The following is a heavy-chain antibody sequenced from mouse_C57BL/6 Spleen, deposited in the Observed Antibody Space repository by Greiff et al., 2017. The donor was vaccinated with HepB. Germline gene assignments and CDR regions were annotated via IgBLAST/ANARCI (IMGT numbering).Heavy chain of an antibody. CDR2: IDPETGGT. Sequence: VHLVESGAELVRPGASVTLSCKASGYTFTDYEMHWVKQTPVHGLEWIGAIDPETGGTAYNQKFKGKAILTADKSSSTAYMELRSLTSEDAAVYYGTSPYFDVWGTGTTVTVSS. CDR1: GYTFTDYE. V-gene: IGHV1-15*01. J-gene: IGHJ1*03. CDR3: TSPYFDV.